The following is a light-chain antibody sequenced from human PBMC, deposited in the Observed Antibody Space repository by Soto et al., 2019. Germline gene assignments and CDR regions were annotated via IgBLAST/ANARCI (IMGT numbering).Light chain of an antibody. V-gene: IGKV3-11*01. Sequence: EIVLTQSPATLSLSPGERATLSCRASQSVSSYLAWYQQKPGQAPRLLIYDASNRATGIPARFSGSGSGTDFTLTISSLEPEDFAVYYCQHRLNWPRTFGGGTKVEIK. CDR3: QHRLNWPRT. CDR1: QSVSSY. CDR2: DAS. J-gene: IGKJ4*01.